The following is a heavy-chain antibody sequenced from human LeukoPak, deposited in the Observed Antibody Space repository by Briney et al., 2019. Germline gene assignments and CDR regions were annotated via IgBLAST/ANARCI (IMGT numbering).Heavy chain of an antibody. V-gene: IGHV4-39*07. CDR2: INHSGST. CDR1: GGSISSRNCY. J-gene: IGHJ4*02. Sequence: SETLSLTCTVSGGSISSRNCYWGWVRQPPGKGLEWIGEINHSGSTNYNPSLKSRVTISVDTSKNQFSLKLNSVTAADTAVYYCARSQAYCSSTSCSEVDYWGQGTLVTVSS. CDR3: ARSQAYCSSTSCSEVDY. D-gene: IGHD2-2*01.